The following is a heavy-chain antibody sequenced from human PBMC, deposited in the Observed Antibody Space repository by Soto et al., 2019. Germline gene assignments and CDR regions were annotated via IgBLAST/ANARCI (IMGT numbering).Heavy chain of an antibody. D-gene: IGHD3-3*01. V-gene: IGHV1-46*03. CDR2: INTSGGST. J-gene: IGHJ4*01. CDR1: GYTLSSNY. Sequence: QVQLVQSGAEVKKPGASVKVSCKASGYTLSSNYMVWVRQAPGQGLEWMGIINTSGGSTDYAQKFQGSLTMTRDTSTNTVYMELSSRRSEDTAVYYCAILENTGYWGHGTQVTVSS. CDR3: AILENTGY.